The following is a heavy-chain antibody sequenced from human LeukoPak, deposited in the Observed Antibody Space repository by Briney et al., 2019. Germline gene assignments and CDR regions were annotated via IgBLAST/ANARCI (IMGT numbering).Heavy chain of an antibody. J-gene: IGHJ6*02. Sequence: GASVKVSCKASGYTFTSYYMHWVRQAPGQGLEWMGIINPSGGSTSYAQKFQGRVTMTRDTSTSTVYMELSSLRSEDTAVYYCAREGTYYDFWSGYRDYYYGMDVWGQGTMVTVSS. D-gene: IGHD3-3*01. V-gene: IGHV1-46*01. CDR2: INPSGGST. CDR3: AREGTYYDFWSGYRDYYYGMDV. CDR1: GYTFTSYY.